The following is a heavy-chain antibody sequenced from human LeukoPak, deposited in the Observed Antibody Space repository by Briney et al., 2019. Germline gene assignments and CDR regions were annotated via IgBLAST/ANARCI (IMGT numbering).Heavy chain of an antibody. Sequence: GGSLRLSCAASGFTFSSYAMHWVRQAPGKGLEWVSVISGSGGSTYYADSAKGRFTISRDNSKNTLYLQMNSLRAEDTAVYYCAKGRGLELTMIVVVMGGAFDTWGQGTMVTVSS. CDR1: GFTFSSYA. V-gene: IGHV3-23*01. D-gene: IGHD3-22*01. CDR2: ISGSGGST. J-gene: IGHJ3*02. CDR3: AKGRGLELTMIVVVMGGAFDT.